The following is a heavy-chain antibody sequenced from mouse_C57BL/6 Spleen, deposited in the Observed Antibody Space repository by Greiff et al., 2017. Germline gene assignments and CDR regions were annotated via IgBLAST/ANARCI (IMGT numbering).Heavy chain of an antibody. J-gene: IGHJ1*03. Sequence: QVQLQQSGAELARPGASVKMSCKASGYTFTSYTMHWVKQRPGQGLEWIGYITPSSGYTKYNQKFKDKATLTADKSSSTAYMQLSSLTSEDSAVYYCARSTTAAYFDVWGTGTTVTVSA. D-gene: IGHD1-2*01. CDR2: ITPSSGYT. V-gene: IGHV1-4*01. CDR3: ARSTTAAYFDV. CDR1: GYTFTSYT.